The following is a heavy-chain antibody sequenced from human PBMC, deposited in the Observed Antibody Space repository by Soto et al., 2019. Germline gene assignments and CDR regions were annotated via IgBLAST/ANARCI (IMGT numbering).Heavy chain of an antibody. Sequence: QVQLVESGGGVVQPGKSLRLSCVASGFTFSGYATHWIRQAPGKAPEWVALISSDGSSTLYADSVRGRFTISRDNSRDTLYLQLNSLRPDDTAVFSCARGAYRYFDYWGQGTLVTVSS. D-gene: IGHD4-4*01. CDR1: GFTFSGYA. CDR2: ISSDGSST. J-gene: IGHJ4*02. V-gene: IGHV3-30-3*01. CDR3: ARGAYRYFDY.